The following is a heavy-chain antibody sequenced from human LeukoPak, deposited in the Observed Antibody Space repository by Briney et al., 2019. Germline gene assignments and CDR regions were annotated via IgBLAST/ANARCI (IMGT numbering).Heavy chain of an antibody. J-gene: IGHJ3*02. CDR2: ISSRGGTI. CDR1: GFTFSTYS. D-gene: IGHD3-22*01. V-gene: IGHV3-48*02. CDR3: ARDYDTTGRAFDI. Sequence: GGSLRLSCAASGFTFSTYSTNWVRQAAGKGLEWVSYISSRGGTIHYADSVKGRFTISRDNAKNSMYLQMNSLRDEDTAVYYCARDYDTTGRAFDIWGQGTMVTVSS.